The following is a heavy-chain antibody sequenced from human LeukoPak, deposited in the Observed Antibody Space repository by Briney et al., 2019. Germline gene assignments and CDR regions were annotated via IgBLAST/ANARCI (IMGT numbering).Heavy chain of an antibody. V-gene: IGHV3-9*01. CDR1: GITFDDYA. CDR2: ISWNSGSI. Sequence: GGSLRLSCAASGITFDDYAMHWVRQAPGKGLEWVSGISWNSGSIGYADSVKGRFTISRDNARNSLYLQMNSLRAEDTALYYCAKDFSAAGTTNWFDPWGQGTLVTVSS. CDR3: AKDFSAAGTTNWFDP. J-gene: IGHJ5*02. D-gene: IGHD6-13*01.